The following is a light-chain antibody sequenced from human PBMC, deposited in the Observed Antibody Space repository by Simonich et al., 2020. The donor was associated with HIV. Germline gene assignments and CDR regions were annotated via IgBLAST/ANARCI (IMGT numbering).Light chain of an antibody. V-gene: IGKV3-11*01. CDR3: QQRSNWPLT. J-gene: IGKJ4*01. Sequence: EIVLTQSPATLSLSPGERATLPCRANQIVSSTLAWYQQKPGQAPRLLIYYASNRATCIPARFSGSGSGTDFTLTISSLEPEDFAVYYCQQRSNWPLTFGGGTKVEIK. CDR2: YAS. CDR1: QIVSST.